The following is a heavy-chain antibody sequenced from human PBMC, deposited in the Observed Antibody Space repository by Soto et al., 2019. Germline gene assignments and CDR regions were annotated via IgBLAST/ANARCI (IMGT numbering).Heavy chain of an antibody. V-gene: IGHV3-23*01. CDR2: LSGSGVST. CDR1: GFTFSSYA. CDR3: AKVFCSSTSCYSLGYYYYGMDV. Sequence: EVQLLESGGGLVQPGGSLRLSCAASGFTFSSYAMNWVRQAPGKGLEWVSALSGSGVSTYYADSVMGRFTISRDNSKNTLYLQMNSLRAEDTAVYYCAKVFCSSTSCYSLGYYYYGMDVWGQGTTVTVSS. D-gene: IGHD2-2*01. J-gene: IGHJ6*02.